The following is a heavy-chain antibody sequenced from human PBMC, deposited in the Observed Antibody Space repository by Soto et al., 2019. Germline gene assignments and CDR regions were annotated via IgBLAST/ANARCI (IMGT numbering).Heavy chain of an antibody. V-gene: IGHV4-59*01. CDR1: VGSFSGYY. CDR3: ARGDLIAAAAFYY. CDR2: IYYSGST. J-gene: IGHJ4*02. D-gene: IGHD6-13*01. Sequence: SETLSLTCAVYVGSFSGYYWSWIRQPPGKGLEWIGYIYYSGSTNYNPSLKSRVTISVDTSKNQFSLKLSSVTAADTAVYYCARGDLIAAAAFYYWGQGTLVTVSS.